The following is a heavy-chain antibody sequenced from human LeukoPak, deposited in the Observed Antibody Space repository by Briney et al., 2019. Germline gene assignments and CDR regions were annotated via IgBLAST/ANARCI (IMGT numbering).Heavy chain of an antibody. Sequence: PGGSLRLSCAASRFPLSSYWMHWVRQAPGKGLVWVSRINGDGSITTYADSVKGRFTISRDNAKNMLYLQLDSLTAEDTAVYYCSRGLVGYYHDSSTYPDSWGQGTLVTVSS. CDR3: SRGLVGYYHDSSTYPDS. J-gene: IGHJ4*02. CDR1: RFPLSSYW. CDR2: INGDGSIT. D-gene: IGHD3-22*01. V-gene: IGHV3-74*01.